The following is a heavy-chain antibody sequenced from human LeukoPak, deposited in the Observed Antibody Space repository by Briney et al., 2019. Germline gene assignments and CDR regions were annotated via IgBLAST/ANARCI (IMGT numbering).Heavy chain of an antibody. D-gene: IGHD2-8*01. Sequence: ASVKVSCKASGYTFTGYYMHWVRQAPGQGLEWMGWINPNSGGTNYAQKFQGRVTMTRDTSISTAYMELSRLRSDDTAVYYCARESFRYFTNGVCYRGYYMDVWGKGTTVTVSS. CDR2: INPNSGGT. CDR1: GYTFTGYY. CDR3: ARESFRYFTNGVCYRGYYMDV. J-gene: IGHJ6*03. V-gene: IGHV1-2*02.